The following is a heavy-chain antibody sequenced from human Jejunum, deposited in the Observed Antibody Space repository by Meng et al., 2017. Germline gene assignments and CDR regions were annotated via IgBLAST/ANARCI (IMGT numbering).Heavy chain of an antibody. Sequence: ASVTVSCKASGYTFIDYNIQWVRQAPGQGLEWVAWINPNSGSPNYAQKFQGRATVTRDTSINIAYLQLDSLTSDDTALYYCARDMIGDNPVHIDFWGQGALVTVSS. CDR3: ARDMIGDNPVHIDF. D-gene: IGHD2-21*01. CDR2: INPNSGSP. V-gene: IGHV1-2*02. CDR1: GYTFIDYN. J-gene: IGHJ4*02.